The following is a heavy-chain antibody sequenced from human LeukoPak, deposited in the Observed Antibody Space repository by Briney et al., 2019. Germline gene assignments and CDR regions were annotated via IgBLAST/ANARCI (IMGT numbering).Heavy chain of an antibody. J-gene: IGHJ6*03. CDR3: ARGDGGSYYYYYMDV. CDR1: GGSISSSSYY. CDR2: IYYSGST. D-gene: IGHD1-26*01. V-gene: IGHV4-39*07. Sequence: SETLSLTCTVSGGSISSSSYYWGWIRQPPGKGLEWIGNIYYSGSTYYNPSLASRVTISVDTSKNQFSLKLSSVTAADTAVYYCARGDGGSYYYYYMDVWGKGTTVTVSS.